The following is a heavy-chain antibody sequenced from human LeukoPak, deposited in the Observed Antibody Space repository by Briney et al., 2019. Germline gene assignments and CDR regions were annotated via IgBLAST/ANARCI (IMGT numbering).Heavy chain of an antibody. CDR2: IYYSGST. J-gene: IGHJ4*02. Sequence: SETLSLTCTVSGGSLSSSDYYWGWIRQPPGKGLEWIGTIYYSGSTYYNPSLKSRVSISVDTSKNQFSLKLSSVTAADTAVYYCARHRASSRGGSGYSQGQFDYWGQGTLVTVSS. CDR1: GGSLSSSDYY. CDR3: ARHRASSRGGSGYSQGQFDY. D-gene: IGHD3-22*01. V-gene: IGHV4-39*01.